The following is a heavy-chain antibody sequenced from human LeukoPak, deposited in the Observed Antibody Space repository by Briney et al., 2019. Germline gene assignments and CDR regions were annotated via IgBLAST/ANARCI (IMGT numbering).Heavy chain of an antibody. J-gene: IGHJ4*02. V-gene: IGHV4-34*01. Sequence: SETLSLTCAVYGGSFSGYYWSWIRQPPGKGLEWIGEINHSGSTNYNPSLKSRVTISVDTSKNQFSLKLSSVTAADTAVYYCARGADGYSFVYWGQGTLVTVSS. CDR1: GGSFSGYY. CDR3: ARGADGYSFVY. CDR2: INHSGST. D-gene: IGHD5-24*01.